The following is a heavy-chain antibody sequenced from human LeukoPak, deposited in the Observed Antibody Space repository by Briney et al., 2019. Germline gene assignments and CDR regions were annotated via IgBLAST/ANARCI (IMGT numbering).Heavy chain of an antibody. CDR1: GFTFSSYA. D-gene: IGHD4-17*01. J-gene: IGHJ4*02. Sequence: GGSLRLSCAASGFTFSSYAMSWVRQAPGKGLEWVSAISGSGGSTYYADSVKGRFTISRDNAKSTLSLQMNSLRAEDTAVYYCARGKNGDSLFDYWGQGTLVTVSS. CDR3: ARGKNGDSLFDY. V-gene: IGHV3-23*01. CDR2: ISGSGGST.